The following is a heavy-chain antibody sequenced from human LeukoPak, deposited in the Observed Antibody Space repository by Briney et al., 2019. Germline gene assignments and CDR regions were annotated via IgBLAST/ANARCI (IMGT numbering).Heavy chain of an antibody. Sequence: QPGGSLRLSCAASGFTVSSNYMSWVRQAPGKGLEWVSIIYSGGSTYYADSVKGRFTISRDNAKNSLHLQMNSLRAEDTALYYCAKDIATGNRLYYFDYWGQGTLVTVSS. CDR3: AKDIATGNRLYYFDY. D-gene: IGHD1-14*01. V-gene: IGHV3-53*05. CDR1: GFTVSSNY. CDR2: IYSGGST. J-gene: IGHJ4*02.